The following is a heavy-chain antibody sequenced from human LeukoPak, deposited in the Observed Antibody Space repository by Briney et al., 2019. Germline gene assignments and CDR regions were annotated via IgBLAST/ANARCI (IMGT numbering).Heavy chain of an antibody. CDR3: ARDWMYSSSPAL. Sequence: SVKVSCKASGGTFSSYAISWVRQAPGQGLEWMGGIIPIFGTANYAQKFQGRVTITADESTSTAYMELSSLRSEDTAVYYCARDWMYSSSPALWGQGTLVTVSS. D-gene: IGHD6-6*01. CDR2: IIPIFGTA. CDR1: GGTFSSYA. V-gene: IGHV1-69*01. J-gene: IGHJ4*02.